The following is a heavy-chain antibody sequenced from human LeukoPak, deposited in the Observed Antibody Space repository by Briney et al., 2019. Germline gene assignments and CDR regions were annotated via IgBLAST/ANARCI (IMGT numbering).Heavy chain of an antibody. CDR2: ISSDGSNK. J-gene: IGHJ6*02. D-gene: IGHD4-17*01. CDR3: SYGQDYYGLDV. Sequence: PGRSLRLSCAASGFTFSSYAMHWVRQAPGKGLEWVAVISSDGSNKYYADSVKGRFTISRDNSKNTLYLQMNSLRAEDTAVNFCSYGQDYYGLDVWGQGTTVTVSS. CDR1: GFTFSSYA. V-gene: IGHV3-30-3*01.